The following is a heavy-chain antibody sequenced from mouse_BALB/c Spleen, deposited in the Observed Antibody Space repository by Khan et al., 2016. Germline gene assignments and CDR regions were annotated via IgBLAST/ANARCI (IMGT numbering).Heavy chain of an antibody. V-gene: IGHV5-17*02. CDR3: ARRPFDY. CDR2: ISSGSSTI. Sequence: EVELVESGGGLVQPGGSRKLSCAASGFTFSSFGMHWVRQAPEKGLEWVAYISSGSSTIYYADTVKGRFTISRDNPKNTLFLQMTSLRSEDTAIXYCARRPFDYWGQGTTLTVSS. CDR1: GFTFSSFG. J-gene: IGHJ2*01.